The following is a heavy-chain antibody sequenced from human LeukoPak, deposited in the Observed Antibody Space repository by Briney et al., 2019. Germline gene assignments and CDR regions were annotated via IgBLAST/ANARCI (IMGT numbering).Heavy chain of an antibody. V-gene: IGHV6-1*01. CDR2: TYYRSKWYN. Sequence: SQTLSLTCAIAGDSVSSNSAAWNWIRQSPSRGLEWLGRTYYRSKWYNDYAVSMKSRITINPDTSKDQFSLQLNSVTPEDTAVYYCARDAGSGWSSFDYWGQGTLVTVSS. D-gene: IGHD6-19*01. CDR1: GDSVSSNSAA. J-gene: IGHJ4*02. CDR3: ARDAGSGWSSFDY.